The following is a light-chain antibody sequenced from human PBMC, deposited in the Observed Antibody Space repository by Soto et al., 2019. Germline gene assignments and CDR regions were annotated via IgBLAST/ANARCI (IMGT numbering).Light chain of an antibody. CDR1: ENIRSN. CDR3: QKYNNWPIT. CDR2: GES. V-gene: IGKV3-15*01. J-gene: IGKJ5*01. Sequence: EIVLTQSPGTLSLSEGQRATLSCRASENIRSNYVAWFQQKTGQAPRLLLYGESTRATGIPDRLSGSGSGTEFTLTISSLQSEDCEIYYCQKYNNWPITCGQGTRLDIK.